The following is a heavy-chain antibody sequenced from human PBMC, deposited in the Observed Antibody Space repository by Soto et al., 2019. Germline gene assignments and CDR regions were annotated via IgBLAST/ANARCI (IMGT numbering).Heavy chain of an antibody. J-gene: IGHJ4*02. CDR3: AREGNLGRWIQPLDS. CDR2: IHYNGNT. D-gene: IGHD2-2*03. CDR1: GDSISSYS. V-gene: IGHV4-59*01. Sequence: SETLSLTCTVSGDSISSYSWSWIRQPPGKGLEWIGNIHYNGNTKYSPSIKSRVTMSVDTSKNNFSLRLISVTTADTAVYFCAREGNLGRWIQPLDSWGQGTLVTVSS.